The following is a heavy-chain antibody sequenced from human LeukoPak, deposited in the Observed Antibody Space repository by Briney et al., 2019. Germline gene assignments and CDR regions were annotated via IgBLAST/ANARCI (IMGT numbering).Heavy chain of an antibody. CDR1: GFAFSSYS. J-gene: IGHJ4*02. CDR2: ITSSSSTI. Sequence: GGSLRLSCAASGFAFSSYSMNWVRQAPGKGLEWISYITSSSSTIYYADSVKGRFTISRDNAKNSLYLQMNSLRAEDTAVYYCARLGFDYWGQGTLVTVSS. V-gene: IGHV3-48*04. CDR3: ARLGFDY.